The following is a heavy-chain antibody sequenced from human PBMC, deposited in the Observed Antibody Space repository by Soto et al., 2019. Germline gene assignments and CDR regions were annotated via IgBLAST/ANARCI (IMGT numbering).Heavy chain of an antibody. J-gene: IGHJ6*03. CDR1: GYTFTSHG. D-gene: IGHD3-10*01. Sequence: QVQLVQSGAEVKKPGASVKVSCKASGYTFTSHGISWVRQAPGQGLEWMTWITPSNGDTKFAPKHLGRVPVTTDTSTSTAYMELRGLRSEDTAVYFCAGMVRGANMDYGYYMDVWGNGTTVNVSS. CDR2: ITPSNGDT. V-gene: IGHV1-18*01. CDR3: AGMVRGANMDYGYYMDV.